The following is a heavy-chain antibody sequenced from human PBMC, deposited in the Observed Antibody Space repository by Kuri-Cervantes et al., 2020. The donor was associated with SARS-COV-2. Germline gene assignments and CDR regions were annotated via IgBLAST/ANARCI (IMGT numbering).Heavy chain of an antibody. V-gene: IGHV4-4*07. CDR3: ARTRMVNTAMAYSGAFDI. CDR2: IYTRGST. Sequence: SETLSLTCTVSGGSISSYYWSWIRQPAGKGLEWIGRIYTRGSTNYNPSLKSRVTMSVDTSKNQFSLKLSSVTAADTAVYYCARTRMVNTAMAYSGAFDIWGQGTMVTVSS. J-gene: IGHJ3*02. CDR1: GGSISSYY. D-gene: IGHD5-18*01.